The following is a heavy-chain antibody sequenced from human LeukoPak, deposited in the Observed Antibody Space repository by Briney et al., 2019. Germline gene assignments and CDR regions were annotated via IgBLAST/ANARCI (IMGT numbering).Heavy chain of an antibody. D-gene: IGHD3-22*01. CDR1: GGSISSYY. V-gene: IGHV4-59*01. CDR3: AREGYYESSGYYY. CDR2: IYYSGST. J-gene: IGHJ4*02. Sequence: SETLSLTCTVSGGSISSYYWSWIRQPPGKGLEWIGYIYYSGSTNYNPSLKSRVTISVDTSKNQFSLKLSSVTAADTAVYYCAREGYYESSGYYYWGQGTLVTVSS.